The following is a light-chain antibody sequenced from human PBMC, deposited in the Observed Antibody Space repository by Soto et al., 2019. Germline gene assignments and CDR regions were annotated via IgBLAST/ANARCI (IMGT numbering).Light chain of an antibody. CDR3: QKCGIAPFS. CDR1: QSVSNN. Sequence: EIVLTQSPATLSVSPGERAALSCRASQSVSNNLAWYQQRPGQPPRLLIFGASTRATGIPARFSGSGSEAEFALTISTLQSEDVATYYCQKCGIAPFSFGGGTKVELK. CDR2: GAS. J-gene: IGKJ4*01. V-gene: IGKV3D-15*01.